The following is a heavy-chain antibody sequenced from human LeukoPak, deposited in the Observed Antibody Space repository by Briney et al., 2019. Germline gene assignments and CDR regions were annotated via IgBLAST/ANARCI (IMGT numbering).Heavy chain of an antibody. D-gene: IGHD2-8*01. Sequence: GGSLRLSCTASGLSLNNYAMSWVRQAPGKGLEWVSGITADGGTTHHVDPVKGRFTISRDNSKNTLYLQMNSLRVEDTALYYCARAYGTNGYFQLPIDNWGQGALVTVSS. J-gene: IGHJ4*02. V-gene: IGHV3-23*01. CDR3: ARAYGTNGYFQLPIDN. CDR2: ITADGGTT. CDR1: GLSLNNYA.